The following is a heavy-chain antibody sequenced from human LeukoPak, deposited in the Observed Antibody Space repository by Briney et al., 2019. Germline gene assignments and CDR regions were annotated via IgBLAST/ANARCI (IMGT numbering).Heavy chain of an antibody. CDR3: ARRRIAAAVNYFDY. J-gene: IGHJ4*02. CDR2: IYYSGST. Sequence: SETLSLTCAVYGGSFSGYYWSWIRQPPGKGLEWIGSIYYSGSTYYNPSLKSRVTISVDTSKNQFSLKLSSVTAADTAVYYCARRRIAAAVNYFDYWGQGTLVTVSS. V-gene: IGHV4-34*01. CDR1: GGSFSGYY. D-gene: IGHD6-13*01.